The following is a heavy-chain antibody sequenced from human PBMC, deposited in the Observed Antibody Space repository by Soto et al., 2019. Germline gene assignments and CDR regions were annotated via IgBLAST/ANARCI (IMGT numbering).Heavy chain of an antibody. V-gene: IGHV4-30-4*01. J-gene: IGHJ4*02. CDR2: IYYSGST. CDR1: GGSISSGDYY. D-gene: IGHD4-17*01. CDR3: ARGNYDYGDYDTCYFDY. Sequence: QVQLQESGPGLVKPSQTLSLTCTVSGGSISSGDYYWSWIRQPPGKGLEWIGYIYYSGSTYYNPSLKSRVTRSVDTSKNQFSLKLSSVTAADTAVYYCARGNYDYGDYDTCYFDYWGQGTLVTVSS.